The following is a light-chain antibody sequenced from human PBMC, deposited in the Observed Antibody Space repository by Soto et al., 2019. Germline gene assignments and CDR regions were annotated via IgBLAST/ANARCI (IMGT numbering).Light chain of an antibody. V-gene: IGKV1-9*01. Sequence: DIQLTQSPSFLSASVGDRVTITCRASQGISSYLAWYQQKLGKAPKLLIYAASTLQSGVPSRFSGSRSGTEFTLTIASLQPEDFATYYRQQLNSYPRTFGGGTKVEIK. CDR3: QQLNSYPRT. CDR2: AAS. J-gene: IGKJ4*01. CDR1: QGISSY.